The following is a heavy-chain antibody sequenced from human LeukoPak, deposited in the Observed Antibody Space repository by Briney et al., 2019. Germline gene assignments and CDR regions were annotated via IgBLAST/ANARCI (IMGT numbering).Heavy chain of an antibody. V-gene: IGHV4-4*02. CDR2: IYYSGSA. Sequence: SGTLSLTCAVSGGSISSSNWWSWVRQPPGKGLEWIGYIYYSGSANYNPSLKSRVTISLDTSKNQFSLKLSSVTAADTAVYFCASGGSPRRSDYWGQGTLVTVSS. J-gene: IGHJ4*02. CDR3: ASGGSPRRSDY. D-gene: IGHD3-10*01. CDR1: GGSISSSNW.